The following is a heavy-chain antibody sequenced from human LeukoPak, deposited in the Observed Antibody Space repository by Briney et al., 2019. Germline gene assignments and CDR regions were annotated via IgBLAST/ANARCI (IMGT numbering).Heavy chain of an antibody. Sequence: SQTLSLTCAVSGHIVCSNSGTWSWIRQSRGRGLEWLGRTFYRSKSYNHYAVSVKSPITINADTSKNQFSLRLTSVTPEDTALYYSARGYYAMGVWGPGTTVTVSS. V-gene: IGHV6-1*01. J-gene: IGHJ6*02. CDR3: ARGYYAMGV. CDR1: GHIVCSNSGT. CDR2: TFYRSKSYN.